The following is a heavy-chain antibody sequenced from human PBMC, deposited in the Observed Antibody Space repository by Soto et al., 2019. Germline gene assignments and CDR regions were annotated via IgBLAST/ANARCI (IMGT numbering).Heavy chain of an antibody. CDR2: IYYSGST. J-gene: IGHJ6*02. CDR1: GGSISSGGYY. Sequence: KTSETLSLTCTVSGGSISSGGYYWSWIRQHPGKGLEWIGYIYYSGSTYYNPSLKSRVTISVDTSKNQFSLKLSSVTAADTAVYYCARGAYGGNSNYYYYYGMDVWGQGTTVTVSS. V-gene: IGHV4-31*03. CDR3: ARGAYGGNSNYYYYYGMDV. D-gene: IGHD4-17*01.